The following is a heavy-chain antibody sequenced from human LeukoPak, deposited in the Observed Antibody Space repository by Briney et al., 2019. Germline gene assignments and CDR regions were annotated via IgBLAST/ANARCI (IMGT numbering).Heavy chain of an antibody. CDR2: IYSIGST. J-gene: IGHJ4*02. CDR1: GFTVSSNF. D-gene: IGHD3-10*01. Sequence: PGGSLRLSCAPSGFTVSSNFMSWVRQAPGKGLEWVSVIYSIGSTYYTDSVKGRFTISRDNSKSTVYLQMDSLRAEDTAVYYCVRDSDSFGFDHWGQGTLVTGSS. CDR3: VRDSDSFGFDH. V-gene: IGHV3-53*01.